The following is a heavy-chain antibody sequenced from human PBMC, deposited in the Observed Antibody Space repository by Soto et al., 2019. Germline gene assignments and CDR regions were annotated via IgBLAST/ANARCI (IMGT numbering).Heavy chain of an antibody. Sequence: SETLSLTCAVYGGSFSGYYWSWIRQPPGKGLEWIGEINHSGSTNYNPSLKSRVTISVDTSKNQFSLKLSSVTAADTAVYYCARGIDYYGSGSYESTIGRDVWGQGTTVTVSS. D-gene: IGHD3-10*01. CDR1: GGSFSGYY. CDR2: INHSGST. J-gene: IGHJ6*02. V-gene: IGHV4-34*01. CDR3: ARGIDYYGSGSYESTIGRDV.